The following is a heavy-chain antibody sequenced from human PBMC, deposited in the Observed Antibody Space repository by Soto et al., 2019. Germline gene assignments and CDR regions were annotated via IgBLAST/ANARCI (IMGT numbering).Heavy chain of an antibody. D-gene: IGHD2-15*01. CDR2: IYYSGST. V-gene: IGHV4-59*08. Sequence: QVQLQESGPGLVKPSETLSLTCTVSSGTISSYYWSWIRQPPGKGLEWIGYIYYSGSTNYNPSLKSRVTIAVDTSKNQFALKLSSVTAADTAVYYCARRHGGNLDYWGQGTLVIVSS. J-gene: IGHJ4*02. CDR1: SGTISSYY. CDR3: ARRHGGNLDY.